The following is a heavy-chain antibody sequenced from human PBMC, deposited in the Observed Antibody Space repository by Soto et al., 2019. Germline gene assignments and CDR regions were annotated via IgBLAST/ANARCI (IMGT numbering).Heavy chain of an antibody. J-gene: IGHJ6*02. CDR3: TAGEGHCSAIGCYFPYNYYGMDV. CDR1: GFTFSSAW. V-gene: IGHV3-15*01. CDR2: IKSKIDGGTA. D-gene: IGHD2-2*01. Sequence: EVQLVESGGGLVKPEESLRLSCTGAGFTFSSAWMSWVRQAPGKGLEWVGRIKSKIDGGTADYAAPVKGRFTISRDDSKDTLFLQMNSLKTEDTALYSCTAGEGHCSAIGCYFPYNYYGMDVWGPGTTVTVSS.